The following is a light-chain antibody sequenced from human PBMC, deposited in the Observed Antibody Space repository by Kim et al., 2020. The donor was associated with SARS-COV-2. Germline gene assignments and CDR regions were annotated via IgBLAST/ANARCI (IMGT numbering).Light chain of an antibody. CDR2: VAF. CDR3: HQYAFSYN. V-gene: IGKV3-20*01. J-gene: IGKJ2*01. CDR1: LIVSRNY. Sequence: EIVLPQSQGTLSLSPGERATPSCRASLIVSRNYLAWYQQKPGQPPKHLIYVAFGRATGIPDRFSGSGSGIDFTLTISRLAPGVFAVYSSHQYAFSYNLGRGTNLEI.